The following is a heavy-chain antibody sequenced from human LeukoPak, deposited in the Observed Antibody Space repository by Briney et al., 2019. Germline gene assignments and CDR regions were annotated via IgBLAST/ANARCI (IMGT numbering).Heavy chain of an antibody. CDR2: ISGSGNYI. V-gene: IGHV3-21*01. D-gene: IGHD6-19*01. CDR3: ARGWYSTGWYNFFDP. Sequence: GGSLRLSCAASGFTLTGYSMHWVRQAPGKGLEWVSSISGSGNYIYDADSVKGRFTVSRDNAKNSLYLQMNSLRAEDTAVYYCARGWYSTGWYNFFDPWGQGALVTVSS. J-gene: IGHJ5*02. CDR1: GFTLTGYS.